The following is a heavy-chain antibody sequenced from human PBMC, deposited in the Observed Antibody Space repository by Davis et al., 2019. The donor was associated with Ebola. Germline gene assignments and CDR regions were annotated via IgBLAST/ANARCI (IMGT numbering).Heavy chain of an antibody. J-gene: IGHJ6*02. Sequence: MPSETLSLTCTVSGGSISSGGYYWSWIRQPPGKGLEWIGEINHSGSTNYNPSLKSRVTISVDTSKNQFSLKLSSVTAADTAVYYCATGYSSGWYHYYGMDVWGQGTTVTVSS. V-gene: IGHV4-39*07. D-gene: IGHD6-19*01. CDR2: INHSGST. CDR3: ATGYSSGWYHYYGMDV. CDR1: GGSISSGGYY.